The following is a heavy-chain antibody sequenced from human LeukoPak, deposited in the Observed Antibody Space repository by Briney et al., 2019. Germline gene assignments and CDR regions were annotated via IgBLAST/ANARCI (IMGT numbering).Heavy chain of an antibody. D-gene: IGHD3-3*01. J-gene: IGHJ6*02. Sequence: GGSLRLSCAASGFTFSSYWMSWVRQAPGKGLEWVANIKQDGSEKYYVDSVKGRFTISRDNAKNSLYLQMNSLRAEDTAVYYCARGGGISRFLEWLSSRGMDVWGQGTTVTVSS. CDR1: GFTFSSYW. CDR2: IKQDGSEK. CDR3: ARGGGISRFLEWLSSRGMDV. V-gene: IGHV3-7*01.